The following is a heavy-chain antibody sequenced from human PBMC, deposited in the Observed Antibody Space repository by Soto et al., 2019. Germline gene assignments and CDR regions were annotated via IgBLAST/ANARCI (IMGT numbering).Heavy chain of an antibody. CDR2: IKQDGSER. V-gene: IGHV3-7*01. Sequence: GGSLRLSCAASGFSFSTYWMSWVRQAPGKGLEWVANIKQDGSERNYVDSVKGRFTISRDNAKNSLYLEMSSLRAEDTAVYYCARGGSRFYWGQGTLVTVSS. J-gene: IGHJ4*02. CDR1: GFSFSTYW. D-gene: IGHD6-13*01. CDR3: ARGGSRFY.